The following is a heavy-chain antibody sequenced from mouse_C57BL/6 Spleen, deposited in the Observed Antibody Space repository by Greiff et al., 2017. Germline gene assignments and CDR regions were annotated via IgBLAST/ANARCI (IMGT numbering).Heavy chain of an antibody. J-gene: IGHJ4*01. CDR1: GYTFTSYW. CDR2: IDPSGSYT. CDR3: ARGEEDDYGAMDY. V-gene: IGHV1-59*01. Sequence: QVQLQQPGAELVRPGTSVKLSCKASGYTFTSYWMHWVKQRPGQGLEWIGVIDPSGSYTNYNQKFKGKATLTVDTSSSTAYMQLSSLTSEDSAVYYCARGEEDDYGAMDYWGQGTSVTVSS. D-gene: IGHD2-4*01.